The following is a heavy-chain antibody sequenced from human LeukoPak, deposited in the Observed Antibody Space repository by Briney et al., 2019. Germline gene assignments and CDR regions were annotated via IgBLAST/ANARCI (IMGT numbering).Heavy chain of an antibody. CDR1: GYAFTVYY. J-gene: IGHJ4*02. CDR3: ARGSGSRGYES. CDR2: IDTDNGGT. Sequence: ASVKVSCRASGYAFTVYYMHWVRQAPGQGLEWMGWIDTDNGGTHYAQNFQGRVTMTRDTSISTAYMELSRLRSDDTAVYFCARGSGSRGYESWGQGTLVTVSS. D-gene: IGHD5-12*01. V-gene: IGHV1-2*02.